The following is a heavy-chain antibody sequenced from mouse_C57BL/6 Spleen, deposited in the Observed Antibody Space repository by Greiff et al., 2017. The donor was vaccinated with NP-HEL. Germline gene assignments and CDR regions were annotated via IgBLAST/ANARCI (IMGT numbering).Heavy chain of an antibody. V-gene: IGHV1-19*01. CDR1: GYTFTDYY. J-gene: IGHJ2*01. CDR3: ARSEDGYFDY. D-gene: IGHD2-3*01. Sequence: VQLQQSGPVLVKPGASVKMSCKASGYTFTDYYMNWVKQSHGKSLEWIGVINPYNGGTSYNQKFKGKATLTVDKSSSTAYMELNSLTSEDSAVYYCARSEDGYFDYWGQGTTLTVSS. CDR2: INPYNGGT.